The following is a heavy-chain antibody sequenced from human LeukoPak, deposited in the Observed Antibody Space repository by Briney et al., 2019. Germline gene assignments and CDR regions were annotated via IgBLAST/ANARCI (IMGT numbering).Heavy chain of an antibody. Sequence: ASVKVSCMGSGYTLIYYGIHQVGQAPGQGLEWMGWIRAYNGNTNYAQKVQGRVTMTTETSTRTAYMELRSLRSDDTAMLFCARVFASWAVAGTGWFEYWGQGTLVTVSS. CDR1: GYTLIYYG. V-gene: IGHV1-18*01. J-gene: IGHJ5*01. D-gene: IGHD6-19*01. CDR3: ARVFASWAVAGTGWFEY. CDR2: IRAYNGNT.